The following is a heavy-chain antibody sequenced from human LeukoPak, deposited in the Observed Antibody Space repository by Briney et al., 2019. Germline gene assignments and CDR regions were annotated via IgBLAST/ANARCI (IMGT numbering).Heavy chain of an antibody. CDR3: ARHSDPGYSSSWYVLGWWYYYYGMDV. D-gene: IGHD6-13*01. CDR1: GYSFTSYW. Sequence: GESLKISRKGSGYSFTSYWIGWVRQMPGKGLEWMGIIYPGDSDTRYSPSFQGQVTISADKSISTAYLQWSSLKASDTAMYYCARHSDPGYSSSWYVLGWWYYYYGMDVWGQGTTVTVSS. CDR2: IYPGDSDT. J-gene: IGHJ6*02. V-gene: IGHV5-51*01.